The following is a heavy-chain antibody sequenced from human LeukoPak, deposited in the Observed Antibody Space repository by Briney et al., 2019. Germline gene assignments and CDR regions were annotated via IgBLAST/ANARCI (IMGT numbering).Heavy chain of an antibody. CDR3: ARGGKLDASGWDFLDY. D-gene: IGHD6-19*01. V-gene: IGHV1-2*02. J-gene: IGHJ4*02. Sequence: ASVKVSCKASGSTFTGYYMHWVRQAPGQGLEWMGWINPNSGGANYAQKFQGRVTMTRDTSITTAYMELSSLRSDDAAVFYCARGGKLDASGWDFLDYWGQGTLVTVSS. CDR1: GSTFTGYY. CDR2: INPNSGGA.